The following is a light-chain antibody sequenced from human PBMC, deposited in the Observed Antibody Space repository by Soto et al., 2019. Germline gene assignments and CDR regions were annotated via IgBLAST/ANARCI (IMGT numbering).Light chain of an antibody. V-gene: IGLV2-8*01. CDR3: ASYAGSKLFV. J-gene: IGLJ1*01. CDR2: EVT. Sequence: QAVVTQPPSASGSPGQSLTISCTGTSSDVGFYNFVSWYQQRPGKAPKLVIYEVTKRPSGVPDRFSGSKSGSTASLTVSGLQAYDEADYYCASYAGSKLFVFGSGTKLTVL. CDR1: SSDVGFYNF.